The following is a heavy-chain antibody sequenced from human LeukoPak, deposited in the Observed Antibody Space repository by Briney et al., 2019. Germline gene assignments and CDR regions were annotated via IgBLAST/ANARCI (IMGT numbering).Heavy chain of an antibody. CDR1: GGTFSSYA. CDR3: ASLIAVAGTGY. CDR2: IIPIFGTA. J-gene: IGHJ4*02. Sequence: ASVTVSCKASGGTFSSYAISWVRQAPGQGLEWMGGIIPIFGTANYAQKFQGRVTITADESTSTAYMELSSLRSEDTAVYYCASLIAVAGTGYWGQGTLVTVSS. D-gene: IGHD6-19*01. V-gene: IGHV1-69*13.